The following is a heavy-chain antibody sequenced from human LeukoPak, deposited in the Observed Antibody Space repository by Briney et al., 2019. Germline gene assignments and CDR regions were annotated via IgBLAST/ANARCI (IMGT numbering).Heavy chain of an antibody. Sequence: PGRSLRLSCAASGFTFSSYAMSWVRQAPGKGLEWVSAISGSGGSTYYADSVKGRFTISRDNSKNTLYLQMNSLRAEDTAVYYCAKDLGAYYYDSDAFDIWGQGTMVTVSS. CDR3: AKDLGAYYYDSDAFDI. J-gene: IGHJ3*02. CDR2: ISGSGGST. D-gene: IGHD3-22*01. CDR1: GFTFSSYA. V-gene: IGHV3-23*01.